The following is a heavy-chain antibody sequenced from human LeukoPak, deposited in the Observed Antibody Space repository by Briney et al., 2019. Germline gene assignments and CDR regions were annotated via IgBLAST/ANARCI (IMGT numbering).Heavy chain of an antibody. CDR3: ASEVGAAFDY. CDR1: GFTVSSNY. Sequence: PGGSLRLSCAASGFTVSSNYMSWVRQAPGKGLEWVSSISSSSSYIYYADSVKGRFTISRDNAKNSLYLQMNSLRAEDTAVYYCASEVGAAFDYWGQGTLVTVSS. D-gene: IGHD2-15*01. CDR2: ISSSSSYI. J-gene: IGHJ4*02. V-gene: IGHV3-21*01.